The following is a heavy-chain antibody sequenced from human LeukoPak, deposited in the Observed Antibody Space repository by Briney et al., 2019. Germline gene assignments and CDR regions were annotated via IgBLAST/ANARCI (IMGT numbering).Heavy chain of an antibody. CDR3: TRESRPFCPFAF. Sequence: GSLRLSCAASGFTFNTYEMNWVRLAPGKGLEWIGEISHSGTTNYNPSLRSRVAMSLDRDNNQFSLSLRSVTAADTAVYYCTRESRPFCPFAFWGQGVLVTVSS. D-gene: IGHD2-2*01. V-gene: IGHV4-4*02. CDR2: ISHSGTT. CDR1: GFTFNTYEM. J-gene: IGHJ4*02.